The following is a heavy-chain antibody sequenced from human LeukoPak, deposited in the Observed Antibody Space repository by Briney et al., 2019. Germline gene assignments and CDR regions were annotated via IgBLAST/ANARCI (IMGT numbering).Heavy chain of an antibody. Sequence: SETLSLTCTVSGGSISSSSYYWGWIRQPPGKGLEWIGSIYYSGSTYYNPSLKSRVTISVDTSKNQFSLKLSSVTAADTAVYYCARHVILRGEVAFDIWGQGTMVTVSS. CDR3: ARHVILRGEVAFDI. V-gene: IGHV4-39*01. D-gene: IGHD3-10*01. CDR1: GGSISSSSYY. CDR2: IYYSGST. J-gene: IGHJ3*02.